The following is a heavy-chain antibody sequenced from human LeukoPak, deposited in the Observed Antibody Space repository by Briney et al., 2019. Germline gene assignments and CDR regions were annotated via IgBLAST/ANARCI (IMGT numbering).Heavy chain of an antibody. J-gene: IGHJ4*02. Sequence: PGGSLRLSCAASGFTVSSNYMSWVRQAPGKGLEWVSVIYSGGSTYYADSVKGRFTISRDNFKNTLYLQMNSLRAEDTAVYYCARAENYYDSSGYYAYYFDYWGQGTLVTVSS. CDR1: GFTVSSNY. CDR2: IYSGGST. D-gene: IGHD3-22*01. V-gene: IGHV3-66*01. CDR3: ARAENYYDSSGYYAYYFDY.